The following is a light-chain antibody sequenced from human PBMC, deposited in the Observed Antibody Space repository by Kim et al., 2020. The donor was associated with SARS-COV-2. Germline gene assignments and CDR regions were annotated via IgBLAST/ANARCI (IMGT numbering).Light chain of an antibody. CDR2: DAS. J-gene: IGKJ4*01. V-gene: IGKV3-11*01. CDR3: QQRINWRRLT. Sequence: EIVLTQSPATLSLSPGERATLSCKTSQSVSLFLAWYQQKPGQAPRLLIYDASTRASGIPARFSGSGSGTDFTLTISNLQPEDFAVYYWQQRINWRRLTFGGGTKVDIK. CDR1: QSVSLF.